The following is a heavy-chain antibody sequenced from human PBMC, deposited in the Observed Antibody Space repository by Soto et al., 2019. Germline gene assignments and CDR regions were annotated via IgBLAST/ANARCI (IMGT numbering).Heavy chain of an antibody. CDR1: GFNFNTYW. J-gene: IGHJ6*02. V-gene: IGHV3-7*03. Sequence: GGSLRLSCAASGFNFNTYWMYWVRQAPGKGLEWVANIDTDESRKNYVDSVKGRFIISRDNAKNSLFLQMNSLRADDTAVYYCGRVPLDGNYANGVDVWGQGTTVTVSS. D-gene: IGHD4-17*01. CDR2: IDTDESRK. CDR3: GRVPLDGNYANGVDV.